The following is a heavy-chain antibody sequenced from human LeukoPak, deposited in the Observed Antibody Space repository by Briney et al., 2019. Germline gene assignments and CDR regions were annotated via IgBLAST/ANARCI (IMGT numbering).Heavy chain of an antibody. J-gene: IGHJ6*03. Sequence: SETLSLTCTVSGGSISSYSWSWVRQPPGMGLEWIGYVHYSGSPNCNPSLKSRVTMSVDTSKNQFSLKLSSVTAADTAVYYCARADAPRGYYYYMDVWGKGTTVTVSS. CDR1: GGSISSYS. V-gene: IGHV4-59*12. D-gene: IGHD3-10*01. CDR3: ARADAPRGYYYYMDV. CDR2: VHYSGSP.